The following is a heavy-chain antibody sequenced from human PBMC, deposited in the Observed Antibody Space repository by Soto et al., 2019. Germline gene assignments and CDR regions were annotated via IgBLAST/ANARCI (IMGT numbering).Heavy chain of an antibody. CDR3: ARAIAARRPLFDY. Sequence: SETLSLTCTVSGGSISGGGYYWSWIRQHPGKGLEWIGYIYYSGSTYYNPSLKSRVTISVDTSKNQFSLKLSSVTAADTAVYYCARAIAARRPLFDYWGQGTLVTVSS. V-gene: IGHV4-31*03. CDR2: IYYSGST. D-gene: IGHD6-6*01. CDR1: GGSISGGGYY. J-gene: IGHJ4*02.